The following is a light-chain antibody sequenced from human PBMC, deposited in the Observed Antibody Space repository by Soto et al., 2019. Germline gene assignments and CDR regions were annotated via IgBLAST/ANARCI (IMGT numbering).Light chain of an antibody. CDR2: EVN. Sequence: QSALTQPPSASGSPGQSVTISCTGTSSDIGGYNYVSWYQQLPGKAPKLMIYEVNKRPSGVPDRFSGSKSGNTASLTVSGLQAEDEADYYCSSYIARNILFGGGTQLTV. J-gene: IGLJ2*01. CDR3: SSYIARNIL. V-gene: IGLV2-8*01. CDR1: SSDIGGYNY.